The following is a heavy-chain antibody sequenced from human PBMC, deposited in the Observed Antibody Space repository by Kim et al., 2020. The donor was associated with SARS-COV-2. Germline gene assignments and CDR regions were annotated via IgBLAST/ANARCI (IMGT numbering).Heavy chain of an antibody. Sequence: SETLSLTCAVYGGSFSDYYWSWIRQPPGKGLEWIGEINHSGSTNYNPSLKSRVTILVDTSKNQFSLKLSSVTAADTAVYYCARAVTPSGSWYFDLWGRGTLVTVSS. CDR2: INHSGST. V-gene: IGHV4-34*01. J-gene: IGHJ2*01. CDR1: GGSFSDYY. CDR3: ARAVTPSGSWYFDL. D-gene: IGHD4-17*01.